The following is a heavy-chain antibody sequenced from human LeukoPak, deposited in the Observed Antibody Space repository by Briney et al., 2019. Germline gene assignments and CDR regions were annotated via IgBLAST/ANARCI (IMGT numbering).Heavy chain of an antibody. CDR1: GFTFSSYW. Sequence: GGSLRLSCAASGFTFSSYWMHWVRQAPGKGLVWVSRIDTDGSSTSYADSVKGRFTISRDNAKNTLYLQMSSLRAEDTAVYYCILAAAGTEFDSWGQGTLVTVSS. D-gene: IGHD6-13*01. J-gene: IGHJ4*02. V-gene: IGHV3-74*01. CDR2: IDTDGSST. CDR3: ILAAAGTEFDS.